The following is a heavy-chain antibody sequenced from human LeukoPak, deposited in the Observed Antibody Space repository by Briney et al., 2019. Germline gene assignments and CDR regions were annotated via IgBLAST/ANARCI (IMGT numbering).Heavy chain of an antibody. J-gene: IGHJ4*02. D-gene: IGHD6-13*01. Sequence: GGSLRLSCAASGFTFSSYGMHWVRQAPGKGLEWVAVISYDGSNKYYADSVKGRFTISRDNSKNTLYLQMNSLRAEDTAVYYCAKPYSSSWYTQSLDYWGQGTLATVSS. CDR3: AKPYSSSWYTQSLDY. CDR1: GFTFSSYG. V-gene: IGHV3-30*18. CDR2: ISYDGSNK.